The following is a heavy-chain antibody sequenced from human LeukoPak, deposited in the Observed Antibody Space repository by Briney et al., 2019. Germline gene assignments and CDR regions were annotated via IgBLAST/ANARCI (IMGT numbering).Heavy chain of an antibody. Sequence: SETLSLTCTVSGGSISGYYWSWIRQPPGKGLEWIGYIYYSGTTKYNPSLKSRVTISVDTSKNQISLKLSSVTAADTAVYYCARGDYDFLFDPWGQGTLVTVSS. J-gene: IGHJ5*02. CDR1: GGSISGYY. CDR3: ARGDYDFLFDP. CDR2: IYYSGTT. D-gene: IGHD3/OR15-3a*01. V-gene: IGHV4-59*01.